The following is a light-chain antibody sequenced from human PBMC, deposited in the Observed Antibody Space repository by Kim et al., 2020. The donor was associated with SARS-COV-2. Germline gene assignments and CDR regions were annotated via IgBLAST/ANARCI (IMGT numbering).Light chain of an antibody. J-gene: IGLJ1*01. CDR2: SNH. CDR1: SATIRNNT. CDR3: AAWDDSLNDYV. Sequence: GQSVTISCSGSSATIRNNTINWCQRLPGTAPKLLSYSNHQRPSAVPDRFSGSQSGTSASLAISGLQSEDEADYYCAAWDDSLNDYVFGTGTKVTVL. V-gene: IGLV1-44*01.